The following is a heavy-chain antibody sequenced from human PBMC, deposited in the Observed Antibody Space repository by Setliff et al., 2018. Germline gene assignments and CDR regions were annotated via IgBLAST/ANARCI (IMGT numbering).Heavy chain of an antibody. CDR1: GYSFTTYN. D-gene: IGHD3-22*01. CDR2: INPKNGDI. CDR3: ARRDGRSGYLGFDL. Sequence: ASVKVSCKASGYSFTTYNIHWFRQAPGQGLEWMGWINPKNGDIFYAPKFAGRATMTRDTPISTVYMELSLLTSDDTAVYFCARRDGRSGYLGFDLWGHGSLVTVSS. V-gene: IGHV1-2*07. J-gene: IGHJ4*01.